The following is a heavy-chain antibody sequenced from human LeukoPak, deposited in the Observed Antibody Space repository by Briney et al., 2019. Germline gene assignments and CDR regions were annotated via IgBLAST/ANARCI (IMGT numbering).Heavy chain of an antibody. Sequence: GGSLRLSCAASGFTFSSYSMNWVRQAPGKGLEWVSSISSSSSYIYYADSVKGRFTISRDNAKNSLYLQMNSLRAGDTAVYYCARTREMATISYFDYWGQGTLVTVSS. CDR2: ISSSSSYI. V-gene: IGHV3-21*01. CDR1: GFTFSSYS. D-gene: IGHD5-24*01. J-gene: IGHJ4*02. CDR3: ARTREMATISYFDY.